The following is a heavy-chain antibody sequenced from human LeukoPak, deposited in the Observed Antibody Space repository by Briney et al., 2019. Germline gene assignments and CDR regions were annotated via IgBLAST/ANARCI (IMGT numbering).Heavy chain of an antibody. CDR3: ARVERGGSGGFQH. CDR1: GGSISTTNW. CDR2: LHLSGRT. V-gene: IGHV4-4*02. Sequence: PLEALSLTCGVSGGSISTTNWWTWVRQPPGEGLEWIGELHLSGRTHYNPSLESRVTMSVDMSENPISLRLTSVTAADTAVYYCARVERGGSGGFQHWGQGTLVT. D-gene: IGHD3-10*01. J-gene: IGHJ1*01.